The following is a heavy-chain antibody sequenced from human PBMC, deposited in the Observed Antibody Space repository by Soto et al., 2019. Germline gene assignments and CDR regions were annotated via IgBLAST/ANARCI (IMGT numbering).Heavy chain of an antibody. CDR3: VRDLDGSGSYYTDY. D-gene: IGHD3-10*01. V-gene: IGHV1-18*01. CDR1: GYNFINYG. CDR2: ISVHNGNI. J-gene: IGHJ4*02. Sequence: ASVKVSCKASGYNFINYGITWVRQAPGQGLEWMGWISVHNGNIKYAQKLQGRVTMTTDTSTSTAYMELRGLRSDDTAVYYCVRDLDGSGSYYTDYWGPGTVVTVSS.